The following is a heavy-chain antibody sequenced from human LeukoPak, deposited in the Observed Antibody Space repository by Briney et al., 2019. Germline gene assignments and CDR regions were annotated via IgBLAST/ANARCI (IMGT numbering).Heavy chain of an antibody. CDR3: ASSIDCSGGSCYLRQGGYYFDY. Sequence: SAKVSCKASGGTFSSYAISWVRQAPGQGLEWMGGIIPIFGTANYAQKFQGRVTITADESTSTAYMELSSLRSEDTAVYYCASSIDCSGGSCYLRQGGYYFDYWGQGTLVTVSS. CDR1: GGTFSSYA. CDR2: IIPIFGTA. V-gene: IGHV1-69*13. D-gene: IGHD2-15*01. J-gene: IGHJ4*02.